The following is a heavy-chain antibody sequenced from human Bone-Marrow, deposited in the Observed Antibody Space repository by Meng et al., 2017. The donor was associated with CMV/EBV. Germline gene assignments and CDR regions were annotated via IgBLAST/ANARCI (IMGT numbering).Heavy chain of an antibody. D-gene: IGHD3-9*01. CDR1: GYTFTSYY. CDR2: INPSGGST. CDR3: ARVGYDILTGYPADAFDI. Sequence: ASVKVSCKASGYTFTSYYMHWVRQAPGQGLEWMGIINPSGGSTSYAQKFQGRVTMTRDTSTSTVYMELSSLRSEDTAVYYCARVGYDILTGYPADAFDIWGQVTMVTVSS. V-gene: IGHV1-46*01. J-gene: IGHJ3*02.